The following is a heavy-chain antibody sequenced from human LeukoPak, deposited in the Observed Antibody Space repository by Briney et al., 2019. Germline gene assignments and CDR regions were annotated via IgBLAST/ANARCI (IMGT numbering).Heavy chain of an antibody. J-gene: IGHJ3*02. Sequence: GGSLRLSCAASGFTFSIYSMNWVRQAPGKGLEWVSSIGGSSTSIYHADSVKGRFTISRDNAKNSLYLQMDSLRAEDTAVYYCAKEAGQDYGALDAFDIWGQGTMVTVSS. CDR3: AKEAGQDYGALDAFDI. D-gene: IGHD4-17*01. CDR2: IGGSSTSI. CDR1: GFTFSIYS. V-gene: IGHV3-21*01.